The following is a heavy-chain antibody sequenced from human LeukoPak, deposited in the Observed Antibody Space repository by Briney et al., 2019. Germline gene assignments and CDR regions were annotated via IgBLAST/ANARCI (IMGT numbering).Heavy chain of an antibody. D-gene: IGHD3-3*01. J-gene: IGHJ4*02. Sequence: GGSLRLSCDASGFTFTSYAMQWVRQAPGKGLEWVALISYDGTEYYADSVRGRFTISRDNSKTTVYLQMNSLRSEDTAVYYCARDWSAGKWGQGTLVTVSS. CDR2: ISYDGTE. CDR1: GFTFTSYA. V-gene: IGHV3-30*01. CDR3: ARDWSAGK.